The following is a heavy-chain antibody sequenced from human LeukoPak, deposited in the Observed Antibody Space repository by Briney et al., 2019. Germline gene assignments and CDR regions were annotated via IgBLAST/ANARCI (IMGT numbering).Heavy chain of an antibody. CDR1: GFTFGDYY. CDR2: ISSSGSTI. D-gene: IGHD2-2*01. J-gene: IGHJ6*03. CDR3: ARVVPAYYYYYMDV. V-gene: IGHV3-11*01. Sequence: PGGSLRLSCAASGFTFGDYYMSWIRQAPGKGLEWVSYISSSGSTIYYADSVKGRFTISRDNAKNSLYLQMNSLRAEDTAVYYCARVVPAYYYYYMDVWGKGTTVTVSS.